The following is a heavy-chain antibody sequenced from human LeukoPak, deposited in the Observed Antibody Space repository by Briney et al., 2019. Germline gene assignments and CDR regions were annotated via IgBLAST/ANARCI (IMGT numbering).Heavy chain of an antibody. D-gene: IGHD3-3*01. CDR1: GGSISSYY. J-gene: IGHJ4*02. CDR3: ARALPDYDFWSGYYKDPYYFDY. Sequence: PSETLSLTCTVSGGSISSYYWSWIRQPPGKGLEWIGEINHSGSTNYNPSLRSRVTISVDTSKNQFSLKLSSVTAADTAVYYCARALPDYDFWSGYYKDPYYFDYWGQGTLVTVSS. V-gene: IGHV4-34*01. CDR2: INHSGST.